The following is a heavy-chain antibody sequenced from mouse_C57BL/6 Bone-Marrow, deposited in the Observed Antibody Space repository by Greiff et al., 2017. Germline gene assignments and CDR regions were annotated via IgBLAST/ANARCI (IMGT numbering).Heavy chain of an antibody. CDR3: ARFSTVYGPYAMDY. Sequence: EVHLVESGGGLVQPGGSLSLSCAASGFTFTDYYMSWVRQPPGKALEWLGFIRNKANGYTTEYSASVKGRFTISRDNSQSILYLQMNALRAEDSATDYCARFSTVYGPYAMDYWGQGTSVTVSS. V-gene: IGHV7-3*01. D-gene: IGHD1-1*01. J-gene: IGHJ4*01. CDR2: IRNKANGYTT. CDR1: GFTFTDYY.